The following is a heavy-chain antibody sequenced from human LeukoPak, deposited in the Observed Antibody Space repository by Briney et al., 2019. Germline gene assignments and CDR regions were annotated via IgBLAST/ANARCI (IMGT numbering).Heavy chain of an antibody. V-gene: IGHV4-4*07. D-gene: IGHD3-10*01. CDR3: ARDAHYGSGSYYYMDV. J-gene: IGHJ6*03. CDR2: IYTSGST. Sequence: AETLSLTCTVSVGPFRRYYWIWLRQSAGKGLEWLGRIYTSGSTNYNPSIKSRVTMSVDTSKNQFTLKLSSVTAADTAVYYCARDAHYGSGSYYYMDVWGKGTTVTVSS. CDR1: VGPFRRYY.